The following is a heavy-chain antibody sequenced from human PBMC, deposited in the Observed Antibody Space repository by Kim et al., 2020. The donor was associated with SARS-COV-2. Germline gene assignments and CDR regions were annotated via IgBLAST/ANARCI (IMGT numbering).Heavy chain of an antibody. CDR2: INHSGST. V-gene: IGHV4-34*01. CDR3: ARGLLAAAGTGGVY. D-gene: IGHD6-13*01. Sequence: SETLSLTCAVYGGSFSGYYWSWIRQPPGKGLEWIGEINHSGSTNYNPSLKSRVTISVDTSKNQFSLKLSSVTAADTAVYYCARGLLAAAGTGGVYWGQGTLVTVSS. CDR1: GGSFSGYY. J-gene: IGHJ4*02.